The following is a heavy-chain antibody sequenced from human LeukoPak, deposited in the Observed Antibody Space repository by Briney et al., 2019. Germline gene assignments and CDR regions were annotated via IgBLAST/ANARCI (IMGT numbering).Heavy chain of an antibody. J-gene: IGHJ4*02. D-gene: IGHD2-21*01. CDR2: ITYSGGDT. CDR1: GFTVSSNY. Sequence: GGSLRLSCAASGFTVSSNYMSWVRQAPGKGLEWVSAITYSGGDTFHADSVKGRFSISRDNSKNTLYLKMNSLRAEDTAVYYCVKGSAEARPYYFDYWGQGTLVTVSS. CDR3: VKGSAEARPYYFDY. V-gene: IGHV3-23*01.